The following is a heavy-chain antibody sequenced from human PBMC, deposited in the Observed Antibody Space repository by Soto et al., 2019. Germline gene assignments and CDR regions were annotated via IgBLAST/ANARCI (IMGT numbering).Heavy chain of an antibody. V-gene: IGHV1-18*04. CDR2: ISAYNGNT. Sequence: QVQLVQSGAEVKKPGASVKVSCKASGYTFTSYGISWVRQAPGQGLEWMGWISAYNGNTNYAQKLQGRVTMTTDTSTSTAYMELRSLRSDDTAVYYCARDHRVYYYDSSGYYPLGYWGQGTLVTVSS. CDR3: ARDHRVYYYDSSGYYPLGY. J-gene: IGHJ4*02. CDR1: GYTFTSYG. D-gene: IGHD3-22*01.